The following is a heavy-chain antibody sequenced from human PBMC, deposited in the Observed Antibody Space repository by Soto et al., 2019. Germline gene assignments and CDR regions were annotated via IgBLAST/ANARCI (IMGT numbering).Heavy chain of an antibody. J-gene: IGHJ4*02. CDR1: GDTFAFYS. D-gene: IGHD3-10*01. Sequence: QVQLVQSGAEVKRPGSSVKVSCKASGDTFAFYSINWVRQAPGLGLEWMGRINPILSMSNYAQRFQGRVTLTAVKSTSTDYMGLYRLRSEETAMDYWETGYGSGCRACDYWGQGALVTVSS. V-gene: IGHV1-69*02. CDR3: ETGYGSGCRACDY. CDR2: INPILSMS.